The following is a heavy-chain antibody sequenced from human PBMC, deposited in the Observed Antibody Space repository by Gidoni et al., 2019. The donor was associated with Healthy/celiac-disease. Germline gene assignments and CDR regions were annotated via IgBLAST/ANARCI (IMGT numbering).Heavy chain of an antibody. V-gene: IGHV3-23*01. CDR3: AKDFLAYCGGDCYSNDY. J-gene: IGHJ4*02. CDR1: GFTFSRDA. CDR2: ISGSGGST. Sequence: EVQLLESGGGLVQPGGSLRLSCAASGFTFSRDAMSWVRQAPGKGLEWVSAISGSGGSTYYADSVKGRFTISRDNSKNTLYLQMNSLRAEDTAVYYCAKDFLAYCGGDCYSNDYWGQGTLVTVSS. D-gene: IGHD2-21*02.